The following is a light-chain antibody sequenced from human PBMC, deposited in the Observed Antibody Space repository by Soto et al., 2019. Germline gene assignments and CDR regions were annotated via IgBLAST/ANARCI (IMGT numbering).Light chain of an antibody. V-gene: IGLV2-23*02. J-gene: IGLJ1*01. Sequence: ALTQPASVSGSPGQSITISCTGTSSDVGSYNLVSWYQQHPGKAPKLMIYEVSKRPSGVSNRFSGSKSGNTASLTISGLQAEDEADYYCCSYAGSNDVFGTGTKVTVL. CDR2: EVS. CDR1: SSDVGSYNL. CDR3: CSYAGSNDV.